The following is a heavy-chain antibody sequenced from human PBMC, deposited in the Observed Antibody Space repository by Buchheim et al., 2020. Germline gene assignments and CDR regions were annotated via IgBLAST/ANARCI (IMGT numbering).Heavy chain of an antibody. V-gene: IGHV3-7*01. J-gene: IGHJ6*02. Sequence: EVQLVESGGGLVQPGGSLRLSCAASGFTFSSYWMIWVRQAPGKGLEWVANINQDGSEKYYVDSVKGRFTISRDNAKNSLYLQMNRLRAEDTAVYYCAREAGLRYYGMDVWGQGTT. CDR1: GFTFSSYW. D-gene: IGHD3-16*01. CDR2: INQDGSEK. CDR3: AREAGLRYYGMDV.